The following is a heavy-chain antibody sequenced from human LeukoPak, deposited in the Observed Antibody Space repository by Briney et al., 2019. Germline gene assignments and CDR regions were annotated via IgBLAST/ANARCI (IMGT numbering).Heavy chain of an antibody. Sequence: ASVKVSCKASGYTFTSYYMHWVRQAPGQGLEWMGIINPSGGSTSYAQKFQGRVTMTRDTSTSTAYMELRSLRSDDTAVYYCARDIHYSDSSGYPEYWGQGTLVTVSS. CDR1: GYTFTSYY. V-gene: IGHV1-46*01. D-gene: IGHD3-22*01. CDR3: ARDIHYSDSSGYPEY. CDR2: INPSGGST. J-gene: IGHJ4*02.